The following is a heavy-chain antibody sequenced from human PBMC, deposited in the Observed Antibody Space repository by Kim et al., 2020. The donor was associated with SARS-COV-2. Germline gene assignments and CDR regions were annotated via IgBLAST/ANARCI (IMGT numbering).Heavy chain of an antibody. D-gene: IGHD3-3*01. J-gene: IGHJ4*02. V-gene: IGHV4-59*01. CDR3: ARARLPYYGDYLDY. Sequence: PSPKSRVTISVDTSKNQFSLKRSSVTAADTAVYYCARARLPYYGDYLDYWGQGTLVTVSS.